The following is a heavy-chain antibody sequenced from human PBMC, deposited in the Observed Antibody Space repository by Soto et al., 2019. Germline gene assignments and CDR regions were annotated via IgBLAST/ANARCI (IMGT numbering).Heavy chain of an antibody. Sequence: PSETLSLTCTVSGGSISDYYWSWIRQPPGKGLEWIGYIYYSGTTNYSPSLKSRVTISVDTSKNQFSLELSSVTAADSAIYYCERQSGGYYYYGMDVWGQGTTVTVSS. V-gene: IGHV4-59*08. CDR1: GGSISDYY. D-gene: IGHD1-26*01. CDR2: IYYSGTT. CDR3: ERQSGGYYYYGMDV. J-gene: IGHJ6*02.